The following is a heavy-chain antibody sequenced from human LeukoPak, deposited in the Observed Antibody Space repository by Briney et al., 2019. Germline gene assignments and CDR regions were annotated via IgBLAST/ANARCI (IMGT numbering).Heavy chain of an antibody. D-gene: IGHD6-13*01. J-gene: IGHJ5*02. CDR2: MNPNSGNT. V-gene: IGHV1-8*01. CDR1: GYTFTGYD. CDR3: ARGKTKAAAGLRFDP. Sequence: ASVKVSCKASGYTFTGYDINWVRQATGQGLEWMGWMNPNSGNTGYAQKFQGRVTMTRNTSISTAYMELSSLRSEDTAVYYCARGKTKAAAGLRFDPWGQGTLVTVSS.